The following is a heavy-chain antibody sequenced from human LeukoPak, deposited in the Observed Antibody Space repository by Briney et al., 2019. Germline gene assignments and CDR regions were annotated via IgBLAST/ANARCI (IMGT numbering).Heavy chain of an antibody. V-gene: IGHV3-23*01. CDR1: GFTFSSYA. CDR2: ISGSDAGT. J-gene: IGHJ4*02. Sequence: GGSLRLSCAASGFTFSSYAMSWVRQAPGKGLGWVSAISGSDAGTYYADSVKGRFTISRDNSKNTLYLQMNSLRAEDTAVYYCAKDRAYYYDSSGYEGLFDYWGQGTLVTVSS. CDR3: AKDRAYYYDSSGYEGLFDY. D-gene: IGHD3-22*01.